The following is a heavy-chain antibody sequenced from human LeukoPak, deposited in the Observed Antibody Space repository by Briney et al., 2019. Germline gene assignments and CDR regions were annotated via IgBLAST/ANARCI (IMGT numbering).Heavy chain of an antibody. CDR2: IYYSGST. J-gene: IGHJ4*02. V-gene: IGHV4-59*08. D-gene: IGHD6-19*01. CDR3: ARASSGWGLGDFDY. Sequence: SETLSLTCSVSGGSLSSYYWSWIRQPPGKGLEWIGYIYYSGSTNYNPSLKSRVTISVDTSKNQFSLKLSSVTAADTAVYYCARASSGWGLGDFDYCGQGTLVTVSS. CDR1: GGSLSSYY.